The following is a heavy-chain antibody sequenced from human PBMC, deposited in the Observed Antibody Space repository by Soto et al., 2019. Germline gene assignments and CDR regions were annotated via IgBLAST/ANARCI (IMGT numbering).Heavy chain of an antibody. V-gene: IGHV3-30-3*01. CDR1: GFTFSTYA. J-gene: IGHJ4*02. D-gene: IGHD3-22*01. CDR3: ARDRWLILGGDY. CDR2: ISFDGSYT. Sequence: QVQLVESGGGVVQPGTSLRLSCEVSGFTFSTYAMHWVRQAPGKGLEWVAVISFDGSYTNYADSVKDRFTISRDNSKNTAYLQLNSLGPDDTAMYYCARDRWLILGGDYWGQGTLVTVSS.